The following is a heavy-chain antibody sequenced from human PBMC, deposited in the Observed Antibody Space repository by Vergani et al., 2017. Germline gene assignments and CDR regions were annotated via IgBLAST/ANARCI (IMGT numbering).Heavy chain of an antibody. CDR1: GGSFNDYW. J-gene: IGHJ4*02. Sequence: QAQLQQWGAGLLKPSETLSLTCAIYGGSFNDYWWTWIRQPPGKGLEWIGEIRHDGITHYSPSLKSPVTISIDTSTHQFSLNLRSVTAADTAVYYCAREGYCTNGVCFTLFDVWGQGALVTVSS. CDR3: AREGYCTNGVCFTLFDV. D-gene: IGHD2-8*01. V-gene: IGHV4-34*01. CDR2: IRHDGIT.